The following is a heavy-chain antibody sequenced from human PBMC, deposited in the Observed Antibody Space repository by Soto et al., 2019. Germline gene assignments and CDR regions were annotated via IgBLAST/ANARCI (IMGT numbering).Heavy chain of an antibody. CDR3: AHYTTDTYFDV. J-gene: IGHJ6*04. Sequence: QITLKESPPPLVKPTQTLTLTCSFSGFSLFTRGVGVGWIRQPPGKALEWLALLYWDGTRRYSPSLQSRLSVAKGTSENQVVLTMTNIDPVDTGTYYCAHYTTDTYFDVWGKGATVTVSS. V-gene: IGHV2-5*02. CDR2: LYWDGTR. CDR1: GFSLFTRGVG. D-gene: IGHD1-1*01.